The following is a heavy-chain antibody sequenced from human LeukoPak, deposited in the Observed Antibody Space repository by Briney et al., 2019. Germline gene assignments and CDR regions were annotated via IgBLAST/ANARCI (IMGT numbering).Heavy chain of an antibody. CDR1: GXRLDNYW. CDR3: ARWSHVSGRWFLDN. D-gene: IGHD3-10*01. CDR2: INEDGSKI. V-gene: IGHV3-7*05. Sequence: PGGSLRLSCEASGXRLDNYWMTWVRQAPGKGLEWVADINEDGSKIYSLDSVKGRFTISRDNAKNSLSLQLNTLRAEDTAVYYCARWSHVSGRWFLDNWGRGTLVSVSS. J-gene: IGHJ4*02.